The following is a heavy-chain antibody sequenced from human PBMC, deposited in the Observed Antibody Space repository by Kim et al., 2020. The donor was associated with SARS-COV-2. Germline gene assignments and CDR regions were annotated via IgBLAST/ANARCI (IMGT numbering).Heavy chain of an antibody. CDR1: GFTFSSYW. J-gene: IGHJ4*02. D-gene: IGHD2-15*01. Sequence: GGSLRLSCAASGFTFSSYWMSWVRQAPGKGLEWVANIKQDGSEKYYVDSVKGRFTISRDNAKNSLYLQMNSLRAEDTAVYYCARTPGESNTVVVVGHYFDYWGQGTLVTVSS. CDR3: ARTPGESNTVVVVGHYFDY. V-gene: IGHV3-7*01. CDR2: IKQDGSEK.